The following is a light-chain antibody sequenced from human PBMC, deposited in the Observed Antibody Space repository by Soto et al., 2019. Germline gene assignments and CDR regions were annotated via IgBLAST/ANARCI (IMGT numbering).Light chain of an antibody. CDR2: AAS. CDR3: QQSHDTPPT. CDR1: QSISSY. J-gene: IGKJ1*01. Sequence: DIQMTQSPSSVSASVGDRVTITCRASQSISSYLNWYQQRPGKAPKLLIYAASSLHSGVPSRFSGSGSGTHFTLTISSLQPEDFAIYYCQQSHDTPPTFGQGTKVDNK. V-gene: IGKV1-39*01.